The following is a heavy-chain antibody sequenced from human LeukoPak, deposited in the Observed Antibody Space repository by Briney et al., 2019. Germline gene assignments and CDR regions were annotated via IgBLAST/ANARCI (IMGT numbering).Heavy chain of an antibody. Sequence: ASVKVSCKASGYTFTSYGISWVRQAPGQGLEWMGWINPHSGGTNYAQKFQGRVTMTRDTSISTAYMELSRLRSDDTAVYYCASTATYDFWSDSDAFDIWGQGTMVTVSS. CDR3: ASTATYDFWSDSDAFDI. D-gene: IGHD3-3*01. CDR1: GYTFTSYG. CDR2: INPHSGGT. V-gene: IGHV1-2*02. J-gene: IGHJ3*02.